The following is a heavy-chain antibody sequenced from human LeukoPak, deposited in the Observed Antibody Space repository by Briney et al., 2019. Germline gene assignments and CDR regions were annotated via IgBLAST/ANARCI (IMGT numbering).Heavy chain of an antibody. CDR3: YALAGSSWQLKYYFDY. CDR2: ISSSSSYI. D-gene: IGHD6-13*01. V-gene: IGHV3-21*01. CDR1: GLNFDDSA. Sequence: GGSLRLSCVASGLNFDDSAMHWVRQAPGKGLEWVSSISSSSSYIYYADSVKGRFTISRDNAKNSLYLQMNSLRAEDTAVYYCYALAGSSWQLKYYFDYWGQGTLVTVSS. J-gene: IGHJ4*02.